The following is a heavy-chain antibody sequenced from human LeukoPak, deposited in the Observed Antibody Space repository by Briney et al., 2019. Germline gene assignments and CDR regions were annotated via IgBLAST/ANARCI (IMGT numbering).Heavy chain of an antibody. CDR3: VRVWGSSWFSWANWFDP. Sequence: ASVKVSCKASGYTFTSYYMHWVRQAPGQGLGWMGIINPSGGSTSYAQKFQGRVTMTRDTSTSTAYMELSRLRSDDTAVYYCVRVWGSSWFSWANWFDPWGQGTLVTVSS. CDR1: GYTFTSYY. V-gene: IGHV1-46*01. J-gene: IGHJ5*02. D-gene: IGHD6-13*01. CDR2: INPSGGST.